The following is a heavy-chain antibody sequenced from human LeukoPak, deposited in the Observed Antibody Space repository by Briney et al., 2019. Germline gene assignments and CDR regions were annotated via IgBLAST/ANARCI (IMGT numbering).Heavy chain of an antibody. D-gene: IGHD6-19*01. V-gene: IGHV3-23*01. CDR3: AKPTGVSGWYYYFDY. J-gene: IGHJ4*02. CDR2: ISGSGGST. CDR1: GFTFSSYA. Sequence: GGSLRLSCAASGFTFSSYAMSWVRQAPGKGLEWVSAISGSGGSTYYADSVEGRFTISRDNSKNTLYLQMNSLRAEDTAVYYCAKPTGVSGWYYYFDYWGQGTLVTVSS.